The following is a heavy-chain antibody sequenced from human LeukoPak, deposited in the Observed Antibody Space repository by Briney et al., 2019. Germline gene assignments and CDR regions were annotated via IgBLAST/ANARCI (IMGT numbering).Heavy chain of an antibody. J-gene: IGHJ3*01. CDR2: IDYSGST. Sequence: SETLSLTCTVSGASIIYYYWSWIRQPPGKGLEWIGYIDYSGSTNYNPSLKSRVTIAVDTSKNQLPLKLSSVTAADTSVYYCARGLPGDGYYHAFDLWGQGTMVTVSS. CDR3: ARGLPGDGYYHAFDL. CDR1: GASIIYYY. V-gene: IGHV4-59*01. D-gene: IGHD4-17*01.